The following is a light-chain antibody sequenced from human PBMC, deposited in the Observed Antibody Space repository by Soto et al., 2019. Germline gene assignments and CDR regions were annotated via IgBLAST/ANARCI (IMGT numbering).Light chain of an antibody. CDR1: QGISNY. J-gene: IGKJ2*01. Sequence: DIQMTQSPSSLSASVGDRVTITCRSTQGISNYLAWYQQKPGKVPKLLIYAASNLPSGVPSRFSGSGSGTDFTLTISSLHPEDGATYYCQQYGSSPPYTFGQGTKLEIK. CDR2: AAS. V-gene: IGKV1-27*01. CDR3: QQYGSSPPYT.